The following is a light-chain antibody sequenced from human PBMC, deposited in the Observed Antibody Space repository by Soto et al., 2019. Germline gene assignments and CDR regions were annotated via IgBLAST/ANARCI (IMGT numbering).Light chain of an antibody. J-gene: IGKJ2*01. V-gene: IGKV1-39*01. CDR2: TAS. CDR3: QQSYSTPFT. Sequence: DIQMTQSPSSLSASVGGRVTITCRASQTIDKYLNWYQQKPGKAPKLLIYTASTLQSGVPLRFSGSGSWTDFTLTISSLQPEDVATYYCQQSYSTPFTFGQGTKLEIK. CDR1: QTIDKY.